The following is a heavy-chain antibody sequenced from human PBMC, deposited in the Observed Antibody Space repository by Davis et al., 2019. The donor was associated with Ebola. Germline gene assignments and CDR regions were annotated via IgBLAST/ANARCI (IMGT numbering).Heavy chain of an antibody. D-gene: IGHD3-3*01. V-gene: IGHV3-33*01. Sequence: GGSLRPSCPASGFTSSSYGTHWVRQAPGKGLEWVAATWYDGSNTYYADSVKGRFTLSRDNSKDTLYLQMNSLRAEDTAVYYCAREVYDFWSGYYTYYFDYWSQGTLVTVSS. CDR1: GFTSSSYG. CDR2: TWYDGSNT. CDR3: AREVYDFWSGYYTYYFDY. J-gene: IGHJ4*02.